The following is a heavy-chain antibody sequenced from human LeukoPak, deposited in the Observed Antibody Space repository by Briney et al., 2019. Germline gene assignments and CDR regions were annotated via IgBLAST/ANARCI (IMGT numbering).Heavy chain of an antibody. V-gene: IGHV4-31*03. CDR3: ARELGYCTKGVCYTSTHFDY. J-gene: IGHJ4*02. D-gene: IGHD2-8*01. CDR1: GGSISSGGYY. Sequence: SETLSLTCTVSGGSISSGGYYWSWIRQHPGKGLEWIGYIYYSGSTYYNPSLKSRVTISVDTSKNQFSLKLSSVTAADTAVYYCARELGYCTKGVCYTSTHFDYWGRGTLVTVSS. CDR2: IYYSGST.